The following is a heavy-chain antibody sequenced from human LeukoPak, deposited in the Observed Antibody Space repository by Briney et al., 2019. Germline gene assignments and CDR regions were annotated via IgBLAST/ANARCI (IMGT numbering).Heavy chain of an antibody. D-gene: IGHD2-21*01. CDR3: ARERDSGGDYGVD. CDR2: MYSNGNT. J-gene: IGHJ4*02. CDR1: RGSISSYY. Sequence: PSETLSLTCTVSRGSISSYYWSWIRQPAGKGLEWIGRMYSNGNTNYNPSLKSRVTMSVDTSKNQFSLKLSSVTAADTAVYYCARERDSGGDYGVDWGQGTLVSVSS. V-gene: IGHV4-4*07.